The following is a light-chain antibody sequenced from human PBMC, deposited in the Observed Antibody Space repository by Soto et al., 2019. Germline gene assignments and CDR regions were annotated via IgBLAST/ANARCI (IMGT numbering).Light chain of an antibody. CDR3: QQYNTLPPWT. CDR2: GAA. V-gene: IGKV3-15*01. Sequence: EIVMTQSPATLSGSPGERATISCRSSQSVSSNLAWYQQKPDHAPSLLIYGAANMATGIPARVSGSGSGTELTLTISSLQSEDFAVYYCQQYNTLPPWTFGQGTTGEIK. J-gene: IGKJ1*01. CDR1: QSVSSN.